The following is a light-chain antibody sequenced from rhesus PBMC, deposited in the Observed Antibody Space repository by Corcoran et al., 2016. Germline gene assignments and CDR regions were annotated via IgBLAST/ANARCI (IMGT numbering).Light chain of an antibody. CDR1: QGIYSY. CDR3: QKYNSAPCT. V-gene: IGKV1-37*01. CDR2: YAS. J-gene: IGKJ3*01. Sequence: DVQMTQSPSSLSASVGDTVTVTCRASQGIYSYLAWYQVKPGKAPRPLIYYASNLKSGVPSRFSGSGSGTEFSLTISSLQPEDFATYCCQKYNSAPCTFGPGTKLDVK.